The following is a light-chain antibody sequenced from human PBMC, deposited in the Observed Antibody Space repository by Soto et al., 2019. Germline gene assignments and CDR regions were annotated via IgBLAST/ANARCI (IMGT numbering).Light chain of an antibody. J-gene: IGLJ1*01. CDR2: NNN. CDR1: SSNVGRYA. CDR3: AAWDDRLNEYV. Sequence: QSVLTQPPSASGTPGRRVTTSCSGSSSNVGRYAVNWYKHLPGTAPKLLIYNNNQRPSGVPDLFSGSKSGTSASLAISGLQSEDEADYYCAAWDDRLNEYVFGTGTKVTAL. V-gene: IGLV1-44*01.